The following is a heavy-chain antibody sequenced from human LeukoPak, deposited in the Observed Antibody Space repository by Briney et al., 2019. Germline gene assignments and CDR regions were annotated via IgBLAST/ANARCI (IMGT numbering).Heavy chain of an antibody. CDR1: GFTVSSNY. V-gene: IGHV3-53*01. J-gene: IGHJ6*03. CDR2: IYSGGST. D-gene: IGHD3-10*01. Sequence: GGSLRLSCVAYGFTVSSNYMSWVRQAPGKGLEWVSVIYSGGSTYYADSVKGRFTISRDNSKNTLYLQMNSLRAEDPAVYYCASGSGSYRTPYYYMDVWGTGTTVTVSS. CDR3: ASGSGSYRTPYYYMDV.